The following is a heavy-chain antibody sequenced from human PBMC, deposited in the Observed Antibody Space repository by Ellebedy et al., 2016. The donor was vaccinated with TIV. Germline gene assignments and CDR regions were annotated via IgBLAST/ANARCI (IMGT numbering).Heavy chain of an antibody. D-gene: IGHD3-9*01. CDR3: ARARYFDPTPDY. Sequence: GGSLRLXXAASGFTFSSYSMNWVRQAPGKGLEWVSYISSSSSTIYYADSVKGRFTISRDNAKNSLYLQMNSLRDEDTAVYYCARARYFDPTPDYWGQGTLVTVSS. J-gene: IGHJ4*02. CDR1: GFTFSSYS. CDR2: ISSSSSTI. V-gene: IGHV3-48*02.